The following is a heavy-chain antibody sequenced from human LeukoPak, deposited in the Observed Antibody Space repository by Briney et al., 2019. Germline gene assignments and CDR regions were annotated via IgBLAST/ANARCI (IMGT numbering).Heavy chain of an antibody. CDR2: FYYSGST. Sequence: SETLSLTCTVSGGSISTYYWSWIRQPPGKGLEWIGFFYYSGSTNYNPSLKSRVTISVDTSKNHFSLKLSSVTAADTAVYYCARGPGGYSYGYYFDYWGQGTLVTVSS. D-gene: IGHD5-18*01. J-gene: IGHJ4*02. V-gene: IGHV4-59*01. CDR1: GGSISTYY. CDR3: ARGPGGYSYGYYFDY.